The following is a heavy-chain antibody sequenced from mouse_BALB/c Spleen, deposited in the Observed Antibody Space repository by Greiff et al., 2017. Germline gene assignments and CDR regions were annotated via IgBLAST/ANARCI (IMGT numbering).Heavy chain of an antibody. V-gene: IGHV1-12*01. Sequence: QVQLQQPGAELVKPGASVKMSCKASGYTFTSYNMHWVKQTPGQGLEWIGAIYPGNGDTSYNQKFKGKATLTADKSSSTAYMQLSSLTSEDSAVYYCARSPLSGFAYWGQGTLVTVSA. D-gene: IGHD3-1*01. CDR2: IYPGNGDT. CDR1: GYTFTSYN. CDR3: ARSPLSGFAY. J-gene: IGHJ3*01.